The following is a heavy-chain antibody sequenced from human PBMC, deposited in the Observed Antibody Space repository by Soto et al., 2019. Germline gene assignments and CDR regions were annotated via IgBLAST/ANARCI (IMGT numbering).Heavy chain of an antibody. V-gene: IGHV4-34*01. D-gene: IGHD6-6*01. CDR1: GGSFSGYY. J-gene: IGHJ4*02. CDR3: ARAIAARPSYFDY. Sequence: PSETLSLTCAVYGGSFSGYYWSWIRQPPGKGLEWIGEINHSGSTNYNPSLKSRVTISVDTSKNQFSLKLSSVTAADTAVYYCARAIAARPSYFDYWGQGTLVTVSS. CDR2: INHSGST.